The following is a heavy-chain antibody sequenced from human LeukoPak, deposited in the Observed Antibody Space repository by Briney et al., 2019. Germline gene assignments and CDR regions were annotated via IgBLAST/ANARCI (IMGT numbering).Heavy chain of an antibody. CDR1: GYTFTAYY. J-gene: IGHJ5*02. CDR2: TNPDSGGT. CDR3: ARGGIVVVINNWFDP. D-gene: IGHD3-22*01. Sequence: ASVKASCKASGYTFTAYYMHWVRQAPGQGLEWVGWTNPDSGGTNYAQKFQGRVTITADESTSTAYMELSSLRSEDTAVYYCARGGIVVVINNWFDPWGQGTLVTVSS. V-gene: IGHV1-2*02.